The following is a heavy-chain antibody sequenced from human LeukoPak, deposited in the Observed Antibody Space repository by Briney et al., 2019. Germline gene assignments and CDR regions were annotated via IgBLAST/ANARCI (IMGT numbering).Heavy chain of an antibody. CDR2: IYYSGST. Sequence: SQTLSLTCTVSGGSISSGGYYWTWIRQHPGKGLEWIGYIYYSGSTYYNPSLKSRVTISVDTSKNQFSLKLSSVTAADTAVYYCARGTDEGNWFDPWGQGTLVTVSS. J-gene: IGHJ5*02. CDR1: GGSISSGGYY. V-gene: IGHV4-31*03. CDR3: ARGTDEGNWFDP.